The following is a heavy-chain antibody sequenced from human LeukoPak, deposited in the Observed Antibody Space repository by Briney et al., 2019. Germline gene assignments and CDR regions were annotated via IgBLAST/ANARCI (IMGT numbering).Heavy chain of an antibody. D-gene: IGHD4-17*01. CDR1: GYTFTSYG. CDR2: ISAYNGNT. V-gene: IGHV1-18*01. Sequence: GASVKVSCMASGYTFTSYGISWVRQAPGQGLEWMGWISAYNGNTNYAQKLQARVTMTTDTSTSTAYMELRSLRSDDTAVYYCARDSDYGDYVSWGQGTLAAVSP. J-gene: IGHJ4*02. CDR3: ARDSDYGDYVS.